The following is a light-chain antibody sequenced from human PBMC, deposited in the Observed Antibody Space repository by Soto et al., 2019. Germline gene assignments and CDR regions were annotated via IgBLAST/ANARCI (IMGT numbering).Light chain of an antibody. J-gene: IGKJ3*01. CDR1: QGISNY. CDR3: QEHNSGPGGFT. CDR2: AAS. Sequence: DIQMTQSPSSLSASVGDRVTITCRASQGISNYLAWYQQKPGKVPKLLIYAASSLQSGVPYRFSGSGSGTDVTLNIRSLQPEDVATYYGQEHNSGPGGFTVGPGTKVDI. V-gene: IGKV1-27*01.